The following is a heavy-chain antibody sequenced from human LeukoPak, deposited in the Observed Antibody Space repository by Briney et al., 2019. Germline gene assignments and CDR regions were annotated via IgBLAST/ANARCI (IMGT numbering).Heavy chain of an antibody. CDR2: IYYSGST. J-gene: IGHJ4*02. Sequence: SQTLSLTCTVSGGSISSGGYYWSWIRQHPGRGLEWNGYIYYSGSTYYNPSLRSRLTISVDTSKNQFSLKLSSVTAADTAVYYCARVGGYSYGADFWGQGTLVTVSS. V-gene: IGHV4-31*03. CDR3: ARVGGYSYGADF. D-gene: IGHD5-18*01. CDR1: GGSISSGGYY.